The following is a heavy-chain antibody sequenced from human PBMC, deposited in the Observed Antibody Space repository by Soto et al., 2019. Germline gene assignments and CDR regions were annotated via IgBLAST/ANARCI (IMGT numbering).Heavy chain of an antibody. J-gene: IGHJ4*02. CDR3: ARGGHSGYDYIDY. CDR2: IYHSGST. D-gene: IGHD5-12*01. V-gene: IGHV4-30-2*01. Sequence: KPSETLSLTCAVSGGSISSGGYSWSWIRQPPGKGLEWIGYIYHSGSTYYNPSLKSRVTISVDRSKNQFSLKLSSVTAADTAVYYCARGGHSGYDYIDYWGQGTLVTVSS. CDR1: GGSISSGGYS.